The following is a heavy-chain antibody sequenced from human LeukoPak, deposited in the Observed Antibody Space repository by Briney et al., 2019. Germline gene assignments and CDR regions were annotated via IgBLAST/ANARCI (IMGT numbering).Heavy chain of an antibody. V-gene: IGHV4-38-2*02. CDR1: DYSFKSGYY. CDR2: IYHSGST. J-gene: IGHJ4*02. CDR3: ARVFWSGYSYFDY. Sequence: SETLSLTCTVSDYSFKSGYYWDWIRQPPGKGLEWIGSIYHSGSTYYNPSLKSRVTISVDTSKNQFSLKLSSVTAADTAVYYCARVFWSGYSYFDYWGQGTLVTVSS. D-gene: IGHD3-3*01.